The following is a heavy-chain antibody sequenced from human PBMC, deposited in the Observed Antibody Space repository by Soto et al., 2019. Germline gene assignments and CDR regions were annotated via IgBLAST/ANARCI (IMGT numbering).Heavy chain of an antibody. D-gene: IGHD3-10*01. CDR1: GFTFSSYA. Sequence: GGSLRLSCAASGFTFSSYAMSWVRQAPGKGLEWVSAISGSGGSTYYADSVKGRFTISGDNSKNTLYLQMNSLRAEDTAVYYCAKDFYGSGSYSLSAPLNWFDPWGQGTLVTVSS. J-gene: IGHJ5*02. CDR2: ISGSGGST. CDR3: AKDFYGSGSYSLSAPLNWFDP. V-gene: IGHV3-23*01.